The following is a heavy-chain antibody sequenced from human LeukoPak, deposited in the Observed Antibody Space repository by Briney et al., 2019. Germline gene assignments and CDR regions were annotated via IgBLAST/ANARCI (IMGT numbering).Heavy chain of an antibody. CDR2: INSRGGST. J-gene: IGHJ4*02. CDR1: GYTFTRYY. D-gene: IGHD6-13*01. V-gene: IGHV1-46*01. Sequence: ASVKVSCKASGYTFTRYYMHWVRQAPGQGLGWMGIINSRGGSTSYAQKFQGRVTMTRDTSTSTVYMELSSLRSEDTAVYYCARASAGYISSWHPIPGDYWGQGSLVTVSS. CDR3: ARASAGYISSWHPIPGDY.